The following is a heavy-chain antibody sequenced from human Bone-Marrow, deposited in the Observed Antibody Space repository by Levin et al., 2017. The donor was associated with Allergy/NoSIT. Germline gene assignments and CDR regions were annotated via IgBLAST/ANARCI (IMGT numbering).Heavy chain of an antibody. CDR1: GFTFSSYS. J-gene: IGHJ2*01. CDR2: ISSSSSTI. CDR3: ARDVDGDFASYWYFDL. D-gene: IGHD4-17*01. Sequence: GESLKISCAASGFTFSSYSMNWVRQAPGKGLEWVSYISSSSSTIYYADSVKGRFTISRDNAKNSLYLQMNSLRDEDTAVYYCARDVDGDFASYWYFDLWGRGTLVTVSS. V-gene: IGHV3-48*02.